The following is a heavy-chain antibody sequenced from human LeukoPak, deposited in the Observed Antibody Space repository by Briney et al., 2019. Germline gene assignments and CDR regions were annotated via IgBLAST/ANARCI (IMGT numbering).Heavy chain of an antibody. J-gene: IGHJ4*02. D-gene: IGHD3-3*01. Sequence: GGSLRLSCAASGFTFSSYGMHWVRQAPGKGLEWVAFIRYDGSNKYYADSVKGRFTISRDNSKNTLYLQMNSLRAEDTAVYYCAKDLWSGYFRFDYWGQGTLDTVSS. CDR1: GFTFSSYG. V-gene: IGHV3-30*02. CDR3: AKDLWSGYFRFDY. CDR2: IRYDGSNK.